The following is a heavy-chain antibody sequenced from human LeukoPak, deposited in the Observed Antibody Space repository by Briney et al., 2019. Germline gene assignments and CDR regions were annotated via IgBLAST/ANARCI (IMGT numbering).Heavy chain of an antibody. CDR1: GFTFSRYW. J-gene: IGHJ3*01. CDR2: IKQDGSEK. V-gene: IGHV3-7*01. D-gene: IGHD6-19*01. Sequence: QPGGSLRLSCAASGFTFSRYWMSWVRQAPGKGLEWVANIKQDGSEKFYVDSVKGRFTISRDNAKNSLYLQMNSLRAEDTAVYYCARARWGSSGWHWGQGTMVTVSS. CDR3: ARARWGSSGWH.